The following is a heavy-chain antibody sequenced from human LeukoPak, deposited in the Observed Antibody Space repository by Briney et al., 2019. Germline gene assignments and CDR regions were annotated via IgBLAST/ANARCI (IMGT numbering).Heavy chain of an antibody. J-gene: IGHJ6*02. D-gene: IGHD4-17*01. V-gene: IGHV4-34*01. Sequence: SETLSLTCAVYGGSFSGYYWSWIRQPPGKGLEWIGEINHSGSTNYNPSLKSRVTISVDTSKNQFSLKLSSVTAADTAVYYCARRVGDYPGYYYGMDVWGQGTTVTVSS. CDR3: ARRVGDYPGYYYGMDV. CDR2: INHSGST. CDR1: GGSFSGYY.